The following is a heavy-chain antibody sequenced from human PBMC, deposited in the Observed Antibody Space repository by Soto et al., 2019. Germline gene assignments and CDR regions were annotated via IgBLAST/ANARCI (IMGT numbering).Heavy chain of an antibody. CDR2: IYHSGST. Sequence: SETLSLTCAVSGGSISSSNWWSWVRQPPGKGLEWIGEIYHSGSTNYNPSLKSRVTISVDKSKNQFSLKLSSVTAADTAVYYCARDIVVVVAGYDWFDPWGQGTLVTVSS. CDR1: GGSISSSNW. V-gene: IGHV4-4*02. CDR3: ARDIVVVVAGYDWFDP. J-gene: IGHJ5*02. D-gene: IGHD2-15*01.